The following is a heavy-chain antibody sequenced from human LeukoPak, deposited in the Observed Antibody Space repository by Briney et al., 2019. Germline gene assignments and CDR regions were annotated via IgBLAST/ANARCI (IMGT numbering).Heavy chain of an antibody. CDR1: GFTVSSNY. D-gene: IGHD2-2*01. J-gene: IGHJ4*02. Sequence: GGSLRLSCAASGFTVSSNYKSWVRQAPGKGLEWVSVIYSGGSTYYADSVKGRFTISRDNSKNTLYLQMNSLRAEDTAVYYCARSIVPLGYFDYWGQGTLVTVSS. CDR3: ARSIVPLGYFDY. CDR2: IYSGGST. V-gene: IGHV3-66*02.